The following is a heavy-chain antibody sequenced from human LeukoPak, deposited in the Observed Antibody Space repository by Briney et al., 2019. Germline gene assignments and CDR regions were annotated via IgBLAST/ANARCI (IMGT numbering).Heavy chain of an antibody. CDR2: ISYSGST. Sequence: SETLSLTCAVSGGSISSYYWSWIRQPPRKRLEWVGYISYSGSTSYNPSLKSRVTMSVDTPKNQFSLKLTSLVAADTAVYYCARYYYDSSIYYYYLDCWGQGTLVTVSS. D-gene: IGHD3-22*01. V-gene: IGHV4-59*01. CDR3: ARYYYDSSIYYYYLDC. J-gene: IGHJ4*02. CDR1: GGSISSYY.